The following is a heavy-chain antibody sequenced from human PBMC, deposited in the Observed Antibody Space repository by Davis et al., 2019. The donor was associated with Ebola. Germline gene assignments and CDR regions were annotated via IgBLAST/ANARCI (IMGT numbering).Heavy chain of an antibody. CDR1: GGSFSGYY. V-gene: IGHV4-34*01. CDR2: IYYSGST. J-gene: IGHJ6*03. CDR3: ARAVSNQLLWEYYYYYYMDV. D-gene: IGHD2-2*01. Sequence: SQTLSLTCAVYGGSFSGYYWSWIRQPPGKGLEWIGSIYYSGSTYYTPSLKSRVTISVDTSKNQFSLKLSSVTAADTAVYYCARAVSNQLLWEYYYYYYMDVWGKGTTVTVSS.